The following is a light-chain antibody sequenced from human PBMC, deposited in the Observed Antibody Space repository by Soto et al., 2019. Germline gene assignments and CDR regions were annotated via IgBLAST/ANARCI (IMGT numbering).Light chain of an antibody. CDR2: AAS. CDR3: QQYNSSSVT. V-gene: IGKV1-8*01. Sequence: AIRMTQSPSSFSASTGDRVTITCRASQGISSYLAWYQQKPGKAPKLLIYAASTLQSGVPSRFSGSGSGTDFTLTISCLQSEDFATYYCQQYNSSSVTFGQGTKVDIK. J-gene: IGKJ1*01. CDR1: QGISSY.